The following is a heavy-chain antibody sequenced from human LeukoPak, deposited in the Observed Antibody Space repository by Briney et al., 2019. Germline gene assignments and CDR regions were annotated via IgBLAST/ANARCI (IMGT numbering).Heavy chain of an antibody. D-gene: IGHD3-10*01. J-gene: IGHJ4*02. Sequence: ASVKVSCKASGYTFTGYYMHWVRQAPGQGRERMGWVNPNRGGTNYAQKFQGRVTMTRDTFISTAYMELSRLRSDDTAVYYCARGGITMVRGVIISLPDDYWGQGTLVTVSS. CDR1: GYTFTGYY. CDR3: ARGGITMVRGVIISLPDDY. V-gene: IGHV1-2*02. CDR2: VNPNRGGT.